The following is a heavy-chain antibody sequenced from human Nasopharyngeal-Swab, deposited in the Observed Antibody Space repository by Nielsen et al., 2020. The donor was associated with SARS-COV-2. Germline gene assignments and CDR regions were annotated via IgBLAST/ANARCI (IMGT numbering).Heavy chain of an antibody. V-gene: IGHV3-49*04. J-gene: IGHJ6*03. D-gene: IGHD6-19*01. CDR3: TRVIRIAVAGTLYYYYYYYMDV. CDR1: GFTFGDYA. Sequence: GGSLRLSCTASGFTFGDYAMSWVRQAPGKGLEWVGFIRSKAYGGTTEYAASVKGRFTISRDDSKSTAYLQMNSLKTEDTAVYYCTRVIRIAVAGTLYYYYYYYMDVWGKGTTVTVSS. CDR2: IRSKAYGGTT.